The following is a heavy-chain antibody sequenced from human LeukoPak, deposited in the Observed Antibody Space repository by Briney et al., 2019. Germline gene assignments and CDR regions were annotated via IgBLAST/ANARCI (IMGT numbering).Heavy chain of an antibody. J-gene: IGHJ4*02. V-gene: IGHV3-74*01. D-gene: IGHD6-13*01. CDR1: GFTFSSYW. CDR2: INTDGDST. Sequence: GGSLRLSCAASGFTFSSYWMHWVRQGPGKGLVWVSRINTDGDSTRNADSVKGRFTISRDISKNTLYLQMTSLRAEDTAVYYCARGAATGPTLGFDYWGQGTLVTVSS. CDR3: ARGAATGPTLGFDY.